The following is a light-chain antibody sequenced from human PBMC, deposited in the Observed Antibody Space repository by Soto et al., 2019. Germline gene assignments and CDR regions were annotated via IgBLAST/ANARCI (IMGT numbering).Light chain of an antibody. V-gene: IGKV1-9*01. Sequence: IQLTQSPSSLSASVGDRVTITCRASQDIAIYLAWYQQKPGEAPTLLIYAASTLYGGVPSRFSGSGSGTDFALTITSLQAEDFATYYCQQLRMYPSTFGGGTKVEIK. CDR2: AAS. CDR3: QQLRMYPST. J-gene: IGKJ4*01. CDR1: QDIAIY.